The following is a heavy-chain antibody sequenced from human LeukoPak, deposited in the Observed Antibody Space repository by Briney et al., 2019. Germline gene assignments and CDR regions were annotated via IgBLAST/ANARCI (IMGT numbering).Heavy chain of an antibody. CDR2: ISSSGYI. V-gene: IGHV3-21*01. CDR3: AREGVGAGFDAFDI. D-gene: IGHD1-26*01. CDR1: GFTFSSYS. Sequence: GGSLRLSCAASGFTFSSYSMNWVRQAPGKGLEWVSSISSSGYIYYADSVKGRFTISRDNAKNSLYVQMNSLRAEDTAVYYCAREGVGAGFDAFDIWGQGTMVTVSS. J-gene: IGHJ3*02.